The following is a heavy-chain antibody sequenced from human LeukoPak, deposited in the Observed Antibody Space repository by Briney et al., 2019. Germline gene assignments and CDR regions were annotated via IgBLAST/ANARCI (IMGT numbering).Heavy chain of an antibody. CDR3: AKHYYYYDSSRYPARYYYYYMDV. D-gene: IGHD3-22*01. V-gene: IGHV3-23*01. CDR2: ISSSGGST. J-gene: IGHJ6*03. CDR1: GFTFSSYA. Sequence: GGSLRHSCAASGFTFSSYAMSWVRQAPGKGLEWVSAISSSGGSTYYADSVKGRFTISRDNSKNTLYLQMNSLRAEDTAVYYCAKHYYYYDSSRYPARYYYYYMDVWGKGTTVTVSS.